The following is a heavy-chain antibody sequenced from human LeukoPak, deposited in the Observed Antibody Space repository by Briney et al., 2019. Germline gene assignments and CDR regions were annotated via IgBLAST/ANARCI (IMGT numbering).Heavy chain of an antibody. J-gene: IGHJ4*02. CDR3: AKAQYSSGLAKTTGYDY. Sequence: PGGSLRLSCAASGFTFDDYAMHWVRQAPGKGLEWVSGISWNSGSIGYADSVKGRFTISRDNAKNSLYLQMNSLRAEDTALYYCAKAQYSSGLAKTTGYDYWGQGTLVTVSS. D-gene: IGHD6-19*01. CDR1: GFTFDDYA. V-gene: IGHV3-9*01. CDR2: ISWNSGSI.